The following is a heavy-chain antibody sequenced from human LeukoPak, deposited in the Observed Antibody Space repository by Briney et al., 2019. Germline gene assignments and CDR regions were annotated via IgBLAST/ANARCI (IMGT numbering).Heavy chain of an antibody. J-gene: IGHJ5*02. V-gene: IGHV1-46*03. CDR2: INPSGNST. CDR3: ARDSSKGRVVTP. CDR1: GYTSTSYY. D-gene: IGHD4-23*01. Sequence: ASVKVSCKASGYTSTSYYMHWVRQAPGQGLEWMGIINPSGNSTNYAQNFQGRVTMTRDTSTSTVYMDLSSLRSEDTAVYYCARDSSKGRVVTPWGQGTLVTVSS.